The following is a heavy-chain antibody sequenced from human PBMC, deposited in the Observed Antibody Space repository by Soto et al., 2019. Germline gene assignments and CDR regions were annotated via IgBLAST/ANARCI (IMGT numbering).Heavy chain of an antibody. V-gene: IGHV3-23*01. D-gene: IGHD3-10*01. J-gene: IGHJ4*02. CDR1: GFIFSSYS. CDR3: AKKVNSGPGSQYFDY. CDR2: FRTGGDDGTT. Sequence: QPGGSLRLSCAASGFIFSSYSMSWVRQAPGKGLEWVSGFRTGGDDGTTYYADSVKGRFTISRDNSKNTLFLQMNSLRAEDTAIYYCAKKVNSGPGSQYFDYWGQGTLVTVSS.